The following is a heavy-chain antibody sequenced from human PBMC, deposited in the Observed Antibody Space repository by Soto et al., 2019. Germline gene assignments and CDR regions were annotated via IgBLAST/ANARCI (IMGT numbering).Heavy chain of an antibody. V-gene: IGHV4-31*03. CDR1: GGSISTVGHY. CDR3: ERSFRGSYPATVDY. CDR2: IYHTGST. J-gene: IGHJ4*02. D-gene: IGHD1-26*01. Sequence: TLSLTCSVSGGSISTVGHYWTWIRQPPGKGLEWIGSIYHTGSTYYSKSLRSRLTMSVDTSKSQFSLRLSSVTAADPAVYYCERSFRGSYPATVDYWGQGTLLTVSS.